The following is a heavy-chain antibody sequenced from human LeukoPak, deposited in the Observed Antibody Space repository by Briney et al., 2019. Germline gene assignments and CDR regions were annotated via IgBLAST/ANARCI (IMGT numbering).Heavy chain of an antibody. CDR1: GFIVRNYY. CDR3: ARGHTTATW. V-gene: IGHV3-11*04. CDR2: ISGSGGST. J-gene: IGHJ4*02. D-gene: IGHD5-12*01. Sequence: PGGSLRLSCAASGFIVRNYYLSWVRQAPGKGLEWVSAISGSGGSTYYADSVKGRFTISRDNAKNSLYLQMNSLRAEDTAVYYCARGHTTATWWGQGTLVTVSS.